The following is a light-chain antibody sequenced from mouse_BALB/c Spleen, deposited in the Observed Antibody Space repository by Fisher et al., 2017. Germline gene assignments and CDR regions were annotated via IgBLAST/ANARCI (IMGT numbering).Light chain of an antibody. J-gene: IGKJ1*01. CDR2: DTS. CDR3: QQWSSYPWT. CDR1: SSVSY. Sequence: IVITQTPAIMSASPGEKVTISCSASSSVSYMYWYQQKPGSSPKRWIYDTSKLASGVPARFSGSGSGTSYSLTISRMEAEDAATYYCQQWSSYPWTFGGGTKLEIK. V-gene: IGKV4-59*01.